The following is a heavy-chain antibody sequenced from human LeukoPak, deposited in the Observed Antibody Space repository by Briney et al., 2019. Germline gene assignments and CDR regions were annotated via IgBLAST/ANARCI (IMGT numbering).Heavy chain of an antibody. D-gene: IGHD1-26*01. CDR3: ATGSGNYYYYFDY. CDR2: ISSSGGST. J-gene: IGHJ4*02. Sequence: RTGGSLRLSCAASGFTFSSYAMSWVRQAPGKGLEWVSTISSSGGSTYYADSVKGRFTISRDNSKTTLYLQMNSLRAEDTATYYCATGSGNYYYYFDYWGQGTLVTVSS. CDR1: GFTFSSYA. V-gene: IGHV3-23*01.